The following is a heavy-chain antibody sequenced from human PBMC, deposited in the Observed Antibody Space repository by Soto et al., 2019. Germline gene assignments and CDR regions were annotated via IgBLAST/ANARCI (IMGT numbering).Heavy chain of an antibody. CDR2: ISSSSIYI. J-gene: IGHJ4*01. CDR3: AGLGLRLKVGGGSGDY. Sequence: GGSLRLSGAASGFTFSSYSINWVRQAPWKGLEWVSSISSSSIYIYYADSVKGRFTISRDNAKNSLYLQMNSLRAEDTAVYYCAGLGLRLKVGGGSGDYVVHEPPVTVSS. D-gene: IGHD5-12*01. CDR1: GFTFSSYS. V-gene: IGHV3-21*01.